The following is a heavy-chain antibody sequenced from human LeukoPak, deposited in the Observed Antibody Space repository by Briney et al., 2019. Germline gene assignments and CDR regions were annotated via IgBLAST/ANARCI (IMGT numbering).Heavy chain of an antibody. D-gene: IGHD6-13*01. V-gene: IGHV4-59*01. Sequence: SETLSLTCTVSGGSISRYYWSWIRQPPGKGLEWIGYIYYSGSTNYNPSLKSRVTISVDTSKNQFSLKLSSVTAADTAVYYCATSYSSSWYDYWGQGTLFTVSS. J-gene: IGHJ4*02. CDR2: IYYSGST. CDR1: GGSISRYY. CDR3: ATSYSSSWYDY.